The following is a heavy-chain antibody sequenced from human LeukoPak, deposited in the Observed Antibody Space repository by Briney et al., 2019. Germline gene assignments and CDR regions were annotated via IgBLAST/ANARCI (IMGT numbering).Heavy chain of an antibody. CDR2: ISDSVGRI. Sequence: GGSLRLSCAASGFTFNSYAMTWVRQAPGKWLEWVSVISDSVGRIYYADSVKGRFTISRDNSKNTLYLHMNSLRAEDTAVYYCAKVLIWTYGSGNYYKGAFDIWGQGTMVTVFS. J-gene: IGHJ3*02. D-gene: IGHD3-10*01. CDR1: GFTFNSYA. CDR3: AKVLIWTYGSGNYYKGAFDI. V-gene: IGHV3-23*01.